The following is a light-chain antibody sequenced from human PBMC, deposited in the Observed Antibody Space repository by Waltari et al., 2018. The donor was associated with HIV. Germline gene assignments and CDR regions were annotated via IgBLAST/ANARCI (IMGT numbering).Light chain of an antibody. CDR1: QGISSA. Sequence: AIQLTQSPSSLSTSVGDRVTITCRASQGISSALAWYQQKPGKTPKLLIYDASSLEGGVPSRYTGSGSGTDFTLTISSLQPEDFATYFCQQFNSYPLTFGGGTNLEIK. CDR2: DAS. V-gene: IGKV1-13*02. J-gene: IGKJ4*01. CDR3: QQFNSYPLT.